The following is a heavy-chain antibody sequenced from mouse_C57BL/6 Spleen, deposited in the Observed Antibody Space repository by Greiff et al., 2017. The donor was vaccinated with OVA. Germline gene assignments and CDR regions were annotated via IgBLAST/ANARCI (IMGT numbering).Heavy chain of an antibody. CDR2: FYPGSGSI. CDR3: ARHAGERYGPWYFDV. J-gene: IGHJ1*03. Sequence: QVQLKQSGAELVKPGASVKLSCKASGYTFTEYTIHWVKQRSGQGLEWIGWFYPGSGSIKYHEKFKDKATLTADKSSSTVYIELSRLTSEDSAVYFCARHAGERYGPWYFDVWGTGTTVTVSS. V-gene: IGHV1-62-2*01. CDR1: GYTFTEYT. D-gene: IGHD2-10*02.